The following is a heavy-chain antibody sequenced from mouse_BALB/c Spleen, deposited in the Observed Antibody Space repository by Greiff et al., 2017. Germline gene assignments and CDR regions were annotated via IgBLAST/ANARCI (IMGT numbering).Heavy chain of an antibody. CDR2: IWAGGST. V-gene: IGHV2-9*02. CDR3: ARGPTVVATDWYFDV. J-gene: IGHJ1*01. CDR1: GFSLTSYG. Sequence: QVQLKESGPGLVAPSQSLSITCTVSGFSLTSYGVHWVRQPPGKGLEWLGVIWAGGSTNYNSALMSRLSISKDNSKSQVFLKMNSLQTDDTAMYYCARGPTVVATDWYFDVWGAGTTVTVSS. D-gene: IGHD1-1*01.